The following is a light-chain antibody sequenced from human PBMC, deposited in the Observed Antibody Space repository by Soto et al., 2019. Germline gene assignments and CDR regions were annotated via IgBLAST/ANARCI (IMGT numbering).Light chain of an antibody. CDR2: DAS. CDR1: QSVSSY. V-gene: IGKV3-11*01. Sequence: EIVLTQSPATLSLSPGERATLSCGASQSVSSYLAWCQQKPGQAPRLLISDASNRATGIPARFSGSGSGTDFTLTISSLEPEDFAVYYCQQRTKTFGQGTRLDIK. CDR3: QQRTKT. J-gene: IGKJ5*01.